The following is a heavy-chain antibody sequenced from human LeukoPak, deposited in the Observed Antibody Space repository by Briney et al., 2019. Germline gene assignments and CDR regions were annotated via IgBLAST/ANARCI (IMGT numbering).Heavy chain of an antibody. D-gene: IGHD6-19*01. V-gene: IGHV3-30*18. J-gene: IGHJ6*02. Sequence: GGSLRLSRAASGFTFSSYGMHWVRQAPGKGLEWVAVISYDGSNKYYADSVKGRFTISRDNSKNTLYLQMNSLRAEDTAVYYCAKSWQWLTYYYYGMDVWGQGTTVTVSS. CDR1: GFTFSSYG. CDR2: ISYDGSNK. CDR3: AKSWQWLTYYYYGMDV.